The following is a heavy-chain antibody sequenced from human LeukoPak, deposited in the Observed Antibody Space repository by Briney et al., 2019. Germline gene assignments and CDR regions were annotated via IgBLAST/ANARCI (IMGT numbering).Heavy chain of an antibody. V-gene: IGHV1-2*06. CDR3: ARALGYCSSTSCYYYYYYYGMDV. CDR1: GYTFTGYY. Sequence: ASVKVSCKASGYTFTGYYMHWVRQAPGQGLEWMGRINPNSGGTNYAQKFQGRVTMTRDTSISTAYMELSRLRSDDTAVYYCARALGYCSSTSCYYYYYYYGMDVWGQGTTVTVSS. CDR2: INPNSGGT. J-gene: IGHJ6*02. D-gene: IGHD2-2*01.